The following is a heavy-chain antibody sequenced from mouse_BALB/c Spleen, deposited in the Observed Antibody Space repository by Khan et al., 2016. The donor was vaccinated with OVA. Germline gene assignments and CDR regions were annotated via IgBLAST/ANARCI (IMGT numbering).Heavy chain of an antibody. D-gene: IGHD2-14*01. V-gene: IGHV1-87*01. CDR3: ASYRYDYFDY. J-gene: IGHJ2*01. CDR1: GYTFTTYW. CDR2: IYPGDGDT. Sequence: QVQLKQSGAELARPGASVKLSCKASGYTFTTYWMQWVKQRPGQGLEWIGTIYPGDGDTRYNQNFKDKATLTADKSSSTAYMQLSSLASEDSAVYYCASYRYDYFDYWGQGTTLTVSS.